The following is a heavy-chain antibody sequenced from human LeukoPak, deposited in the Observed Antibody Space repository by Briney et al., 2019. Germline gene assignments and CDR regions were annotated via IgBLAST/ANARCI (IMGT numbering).Heavy chain of an antibody. V-gene: IGHV3-33*01. CDR3: ATDQYPGIAVAATSYYYYYGMDV. J-gene: IGHJ6*04. CDR2: IWYDGSNK. Sequence: GGSLRHSCAASGFTFSSYGMHWVRQAPGKGLEWVAVIWYDGSNKYYADSVKGRFTISRDNSKNTLYLQMNSLRAEDTAVYYCATDQYPGIAVAATSYYYYYGMDVWGKGTTVTVSS. D-gene: IGHD6-19*01. CDR1: GFTFSSYG.